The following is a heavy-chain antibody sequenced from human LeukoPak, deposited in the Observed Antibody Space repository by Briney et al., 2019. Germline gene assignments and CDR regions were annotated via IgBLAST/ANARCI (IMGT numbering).Heavy chain of an antibody. CDR1: GFTFSSYA. Sequence: PGGSLRLSCAASGFTFSSYAMSWVRQAPGKGLEWVSAISGSGGSTYYADSVKGRFTISRDNSKNTLYLQMNSLRAEDTAVYYCAKDQISYAPTTSGFDPWGQGTQVTVSS. CDR2: ISGSGGST. V-gene: IGHV3-23*01. J-gene: IGHJ5*02. CDR3: AKDQISYAPTTSGFDP. D-gene: IGHD2-8*01.